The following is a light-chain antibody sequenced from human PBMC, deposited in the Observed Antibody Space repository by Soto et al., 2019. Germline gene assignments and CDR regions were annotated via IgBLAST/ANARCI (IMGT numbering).Light chain of an antibody. CDR2: DAS. CDR3: QQYSNWPT. J-gene: IGKJ5*01. CDR1: QSVSSY. V-gene: IGKV3-11*02. Sequence: EIVLTQSPATLSLSPGERATLSCRASQSVSSYLAWYQQKPGQAPRLLMYDASNRATGIPARFSGSGSGREFTLTISSLQSEDSALYYCQQYSNWPTFGQGTRLEIK.